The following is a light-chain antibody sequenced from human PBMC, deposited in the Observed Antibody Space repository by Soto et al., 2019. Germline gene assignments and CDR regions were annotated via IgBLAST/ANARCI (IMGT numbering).Light chain of an antibody. CDR3: QQYDNWPGT. J-gene: IGKJ1*01. CDR2: DAS. Sequence: EKVMTQSPATLSVSPGERATLSCRASQSVRSNLAWYQQKPGQPPRLLIYDASTRATGIPSRFSGSASGTEFTLTISSLKSEDFAVYYCQQYDNWPGTFGQGTKVDIK. CDR1: QSVRSN. V-gene: IGKV3-15*01.